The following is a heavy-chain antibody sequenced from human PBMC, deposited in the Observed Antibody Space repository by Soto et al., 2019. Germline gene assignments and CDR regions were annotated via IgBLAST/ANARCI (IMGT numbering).Heavy chain of an antibody. CDR2: IYYSGST. CDR1: GGSLSSGGYY. J-gene: IGHJ3*02. V-gene: IGHV4-31*03. CDR3: ARDYRDSGYDSAFDI. Sequence: QVQLQESGPGLVKPSQTLSLTCTVSGGSLSSGGYYWSWIRQHPGKGLEWIGYIYYSGSTYYNPSLKSRVTISVDTSKNQFSLKLSSVTAADTAVYYCARDYRDSGYDSAFDIWGQGTMVTVSS. D-gene: IGHD5-12*01.